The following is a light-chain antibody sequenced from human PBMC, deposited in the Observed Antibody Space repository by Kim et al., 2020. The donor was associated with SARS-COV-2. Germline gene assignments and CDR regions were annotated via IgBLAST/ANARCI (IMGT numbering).Light chain of an antibody. V-gene: IGKV3-11*01. CDR1: QSVNSY. Sequence: EIVLTQSPATLSLSPGERATLSCRASQSVNSYLAWYQQKPGQAPRLLIYEASNRASGIPARFSGSGSGTDFTLSISSLEAEDFAVYYCQQRSNWPLTFGGGTKLEI. CDR2: EAS. J-gene: IGKJ4*01. CDR3: QQRSNWPLT.